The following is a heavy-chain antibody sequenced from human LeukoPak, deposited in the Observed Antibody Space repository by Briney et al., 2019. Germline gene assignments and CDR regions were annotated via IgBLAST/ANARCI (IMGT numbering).Heavy chain of an antibody. CDR3: ARGRAGIAAAGFDY. CDR2: IYFDGDNK. J-gene: IGHJ4*02. D-gene: IGHD6-13*01. Sequence: GGSLTLSFPTSGLTYRMPPIHGLGLPPAKGRDGLAGIYFDGDNKFSGDSVKGRFSISRDNSKNTLYLQMNSLGLDDTAVYFCARGRAGIAAAGFDYWGQGTLVTVSS. V-gene: IGHV3-30*04. CDR1: GLTYRMPP.